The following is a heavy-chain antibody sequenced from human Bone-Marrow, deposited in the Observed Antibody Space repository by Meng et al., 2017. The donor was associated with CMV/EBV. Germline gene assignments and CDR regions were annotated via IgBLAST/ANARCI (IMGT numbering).Heavy chain of an antibody. V-gene: IGHV4-61*02. D-gene: IGHD5-24*01. CDR1: GGSTTSGSSY. CDR3: ARGSGDGYNLGWFDP. Sequence: QVECQVAGHVPRNPPQPLSPPATVSGGSTTSGSSYWSWLRQPAGKGLEWIGRIYTSGSTNYNPSLKSRVTISVDTSKNQFSLKLSSVTAADTAVYYCARGSGDGYNLGWFDPWGQGTLVTVSS. J-gene: IGHJ5*02. CDR2: IYTSGST.